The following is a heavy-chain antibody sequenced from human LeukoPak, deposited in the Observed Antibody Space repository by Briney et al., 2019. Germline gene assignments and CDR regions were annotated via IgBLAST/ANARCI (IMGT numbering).Heavy chain of an antibody. V-gene: IGHV4-39*07. J-gene: IGHJ6*03. Sequence: PSETLSLTCTVSGGSISSSIYYWGWIRQPPGKGLEWIGSIYYSGSTYYNPSLKSRVTISVDTSYNQQFSLKLSSVTAADTAVYYCARELRFLEWPPYYYYMDVWGKGTTVTVSS. CDR2: IYYSGST. D-gene: IGHD3-3*01. CDR1: GGSISSSIYY. CDR3: ARELRFLEWPPYYYYMDV.